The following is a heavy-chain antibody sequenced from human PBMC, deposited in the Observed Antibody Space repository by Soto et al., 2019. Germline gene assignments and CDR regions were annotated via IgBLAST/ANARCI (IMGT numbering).Heavy chain of an antibody. J-gene: IGHJ6*02. D-gene: IGHD5-12*01. V-gene: IGHV3-23*01. CDR1: GFPFGSYA. CDR2: ISGGGTSP. CDR3: AKDLVVATIFATSMEV. Sequence: EVQLLESGGGLVQPGGSLRLSCAASGFPFGSYAMNWVRQAPGKGLEWVSTISGGGTSPYYADSVKGRFTISRDNSKNRVYLNMNSLRAEDTAVYYCAKDLVVATIFATSMEVWGQGTTVTVSS.